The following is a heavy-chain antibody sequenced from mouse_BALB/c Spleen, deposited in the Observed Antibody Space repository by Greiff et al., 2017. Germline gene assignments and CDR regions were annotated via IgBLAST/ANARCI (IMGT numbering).Heavy chain of an antibody. CDR3: ARDRGLLRAMDY. D-gene: IGHD2-3*01. CDR1: GFTFTDYY. Sequence: DVKLVESGGGLVQPGGSLRLSCATSGFTFTDYYMSWVRQPPGKALEWLGFIRNKANGYTTEYSASVKGRFTISRDNSQSILYLQMNTLRAEDSATYYCARDRGLLRAMDYWGQGTSVTVSS. CDR2: IRNKANGYTT. J-gene: IGHJ4*01. V-gene: IGHV7-3*02.